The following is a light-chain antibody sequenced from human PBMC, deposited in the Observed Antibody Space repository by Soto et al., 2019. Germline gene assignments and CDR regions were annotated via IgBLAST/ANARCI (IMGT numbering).Light chain of an antibody. CDR2: EVN. V-gene: IGLV2-8*01. J-gene: IGLJ1*01. CDR3: SSYAGSNWYV. CDR1: NIDVCGYNY. Sequence: QSVLTQPPSASGSPGQSVTISCTVTNIDVCGYNYVSWYQQYPGKAPKLIIYEVNERPSGVPDRFSGSKSGNTASLTVSGLQTADEADYYCSSYAGSNWYVFGTGTKVTVL.